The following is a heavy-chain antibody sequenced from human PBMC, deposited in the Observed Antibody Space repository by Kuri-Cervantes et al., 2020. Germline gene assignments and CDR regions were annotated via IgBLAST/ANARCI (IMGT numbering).Heavy chain of an antibody. D-gene: IGHD2-15*01. Sequence: GESLKISCAASGFTFSSYAMHWVRQAPGKGLEWVAVISYDGSNKYYADSVKGRFTISRDNSKNTLYLQMNSLRAEDTAVYYCARDCSSAAEGCAYGMDVWGQGTTVTVSS. CDR1: GFTFSSYA. J-gene: IGHJ6*02. CDR3: ARDCSSAAEGCAYGMDV. CDR2: ISYDGSNK. V-gene: IGHV3-30-3*01.